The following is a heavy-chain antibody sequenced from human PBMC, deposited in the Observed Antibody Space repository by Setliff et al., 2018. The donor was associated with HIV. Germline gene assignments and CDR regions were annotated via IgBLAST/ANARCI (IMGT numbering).Heavy chain of an antibody. CDR1: GYTFTNYA. V-gene: IGHV1-3*01. D-gene: IGHD1-26*01. Sequence: ASVKVSCKASGYTFTNYAMHWVRQAPGQRLEWMGWINAGNGDTKYSQKFQGRVTFTWDTSASTAYMELSSLRSEDTALYYCARSPDPYSGTTDYWGQGTLVTVSS. J-gene: IGHJ4*02. CDR2: INAGNGDT. CDR3: ARSPDPYSGTTDY.